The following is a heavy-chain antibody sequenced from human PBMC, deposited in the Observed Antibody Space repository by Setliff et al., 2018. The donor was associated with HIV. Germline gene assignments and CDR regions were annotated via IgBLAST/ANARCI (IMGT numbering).Heavy chain of an antibody. J-gene: IGHJ4*02. CDR3: ARVVDRDYDFWSAYEY. CDR1: GYTFTAHH. V-gene: IGHV1-2*02. D-gene: IGHD3-3*01. Sequence: GASVKVSCKSSGYTFTAHHIHWVRQAPGQGPEWMGWIIPKSGETSYAEKFRGRVTMTRDTSLSTAYMELGWLTSDDTAVYYCARVVDRDYDFWSAYEYWGQGTMVTVSS. CDR2: IIPKSGET.